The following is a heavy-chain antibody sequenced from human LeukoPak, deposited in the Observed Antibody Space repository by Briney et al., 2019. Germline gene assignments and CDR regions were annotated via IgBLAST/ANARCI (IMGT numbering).Heavy chain of an antibody. D-gene: IGHD1-26*01. CDR3: AKDLIRSFNIVGAYFDY. CDR1: GFTFDDYA. CDR2: ISWNSGSI. Sequence: GGSLRLSCAASGFTFDDYAMHWVRQAPGKGLEWVSGISWNSGSIGYADSVKGRFTISRDNAKNSLYLQMNSLRAEDTALYYCAKDLIRSFNIVGAYFDYWGQGTLVTVSS. V-gene: IGHV3-9*01. J-gene: IGHJ4*02.